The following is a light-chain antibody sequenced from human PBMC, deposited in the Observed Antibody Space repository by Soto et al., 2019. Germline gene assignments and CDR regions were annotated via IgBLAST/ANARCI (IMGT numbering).Light chain of an antibody. J-gene: IGKJ3*01. CDR1: QSVSSN. Sequence: EIGMTQSPATLSVSPGERATLSCRASQSVSSNLAWYQQKPGQAPRLLIYGASTRATGIPARFSGSWSGTEFTLTISSLQSEDFAVYYCQQYNNWPCTFGHGTKVDIK. CDR2: GAS. V-gene: IGKV3D-15*01. CDR3: QQYNNWPCT.